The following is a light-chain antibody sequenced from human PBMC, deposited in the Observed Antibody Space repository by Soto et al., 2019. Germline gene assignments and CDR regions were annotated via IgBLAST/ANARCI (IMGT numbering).Light chain of an antibody. CDR2: DVS. V-gene: IGLV2-14*03. CDR3: SSFTGSNYV. CDR1: ISDVGGYNF. Sequence: SLLTKPSSGTGSPGQSITISYNGTISDVGGYNFVSWYQQYPGKAPKLMICDVSNRPSGVSNRFSGSKSGNTASLTISGLQAEDEADYYCSSFTGSNYVFGTGTKVTVL. J-gene: IGLJ1*01.